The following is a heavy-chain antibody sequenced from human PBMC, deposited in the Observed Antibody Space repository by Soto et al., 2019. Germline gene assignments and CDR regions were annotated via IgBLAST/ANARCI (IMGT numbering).Heavy chain of an antibody. CDR2: IYATGTT. J-gene: IGHJ5*02. V-gene: IGHV4-4*07. D-gene: IGHD1-1*01. CDR1: GASISGFY. Sequence: TLSLTCTVSGASISGFYWSWIRKSAGKGLEWTGRIYATGTTDYNPSLKSRVMMSVDTSKKQFSLKLRSVTAADTAVYYCVRDGTKTLRDWFDPWGQGTLVTVSS. CDR3: VRDGTKTLRDWFDP.